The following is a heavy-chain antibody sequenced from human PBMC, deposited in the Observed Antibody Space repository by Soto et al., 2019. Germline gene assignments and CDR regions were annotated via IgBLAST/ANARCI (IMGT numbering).Heavy chain of an antibody. Sequence: PGESLKISCTGSGYSFTSYWIGWVRQMPGKGLELMGIIYPGDSDTRYSPSFQGQVTISADKSISTAYPQWSSLKASDTAMYYCGTSTTGTTGRGDIWGQGTMVTVSS. CDR3: GTSTTGTTGRGDI. D-gene: IGHD4-17*01. CDR2: IYPGDSDT. J-gene: IGHJ3*02. CDR1: GYSFTSYW. V-gene: IGHV5-51*01.